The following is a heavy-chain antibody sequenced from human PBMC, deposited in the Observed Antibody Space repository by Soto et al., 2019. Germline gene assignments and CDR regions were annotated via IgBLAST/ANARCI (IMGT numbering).Heavy chain of an antibody. J-gene: IGHJ4*02. Sequence: EVQLVESGGGLVQPGGSLSLSCVASGFTFSTDSMNWVRQAPGKGLAWVAHISTSGATRFYAESVKGRFTISRDNAKTALYLQMDSLRNEDTAVYYSTSFFGSGFDYWCQGTLVTVSS. CDR2: ISTSGATR. V-gene: IGHV3-48*02. CDR1: GFTFSTDS. D-gene: IGHD6-19*01. CDR3: TSFFGSGFDY.